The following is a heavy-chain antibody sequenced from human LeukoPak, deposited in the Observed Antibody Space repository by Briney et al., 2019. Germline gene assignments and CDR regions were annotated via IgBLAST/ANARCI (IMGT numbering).Heavy chain of an antibody. CDR1: GGSISSGSYY. CDR3: ARIKYYYYMDV. Sequence: SQTLSLTCTVSGGSISSGSYYWSWIRQPAGKGLEWIGRIYTSGSTNYNPSLKSRVTISVDTSKNQFSLKLSSVTAADTAVYYCARIKYYYYMDVWGKRTTVTVSS. CDR2: IYTSGST. V-gene: IGHV4-61*02. J-gene: IGHJ6*03.